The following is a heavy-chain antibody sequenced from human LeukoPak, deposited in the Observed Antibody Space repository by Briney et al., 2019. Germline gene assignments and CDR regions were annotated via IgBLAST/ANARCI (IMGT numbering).Heavy chain of an antibody. CDR3: ARVVGLLWFGS. J-gene: IGHJ3*01. Sequence: GAAVKVSCKASGYTFTSYGISWVRQAPGQGREGMGWISAYNGNTNYAQKLQGRVTMTTDTSTSTAYMELRSLRYDDTAVYSCARVVGLLWFGSWGQGTMVTVSS. V-gene: IGHV1-18*01. CDR1: GYTFTSYG. CDR2: ISAYNGNT. D-gene: IGHD3-10*01.